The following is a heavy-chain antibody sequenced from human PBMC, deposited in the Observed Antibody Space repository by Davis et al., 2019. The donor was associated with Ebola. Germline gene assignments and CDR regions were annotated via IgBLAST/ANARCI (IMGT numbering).Heavy chain of an antibody. V-gene: IGHV4-34*01. CDR1: GGSFSGYY. J-gene: IGHJ4*02. CDR2: VNDSGST. D-gene: IGHD4-23*01. CDR3: ARGSDGGNSADS. Sequence: SETLSLTCAVYGGSFSGYYWRWIRQPPEKGLEWIGEVNDSGSTNYNPSLKGRVTISADTSKNQFSLKVRSVTAADTGVYYCARGSDGGNSADSWGQGTLVTVSS.